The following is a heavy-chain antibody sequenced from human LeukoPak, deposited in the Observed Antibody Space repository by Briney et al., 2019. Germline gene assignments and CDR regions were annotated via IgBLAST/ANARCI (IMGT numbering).Heavy chain of an antibody. V-gene: IGHV1-18*01. CDR2: ISAYNGNT. CDR1: GYTFTSYG. D-gene: IGHD1-7*01. CDR3: ARVGLELRKNYYMDV. Sequence: GASVKVSCKASGYTFTSYGISWVRQAPGQGLEWMGWISAYNGNTNYAQKLQGRVTMTTDTSTSTAYMELRSLRSDDTAVYYCARVGLELRKNYYMDVWGKGTTVTVSS. J-gene: IGHJ6*03.